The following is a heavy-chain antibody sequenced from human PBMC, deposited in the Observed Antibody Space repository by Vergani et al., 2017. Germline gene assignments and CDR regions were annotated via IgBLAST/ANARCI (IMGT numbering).Heavy chain of an antibody. CDR3: ARVSMVRGFGIYNWADQRNNWFDP. CDR1: GYTFTSYG. CDR2: ISAYNGNT. J-gene: IGHJ5*02. V-gene: IGHV1-18*01. D-gene: IGHD3-10*01. Sequence: VQLVESGAEVKKPGASVKVSCKASGYTFTSYGISWVRQAPGQGLEWMGWISAYNGNTNYAQKLQGRVTMTTDTSTSTAYMELRSLRSDDTAVYYCARVSMVRGFGIYNWADQRNNWFDPWGQGTLVTVSS.